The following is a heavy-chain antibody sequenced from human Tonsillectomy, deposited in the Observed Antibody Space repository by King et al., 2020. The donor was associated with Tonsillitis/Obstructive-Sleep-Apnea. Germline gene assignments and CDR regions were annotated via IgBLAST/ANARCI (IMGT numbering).Heavy chain of an antibody. J-gene: IGHJ3*02. CDR1: GGSISSSHW. D-gene: IGHD3-3*01. CDR2: IYRSGSA. Sequence: QLQESGPGLVKPSGTLSLTCTVSGGSISSSHWWSWVRRPPGKGLEWIGQIYRSGSANYNPSLKSRVTMSLAESSNQFSLNLSSVTAADTTVYYCARGLDFPGWLLSRGLYAFHTWGHGAIVSVSS. V-gene: IGHV4-4*02. CDR3: ARGLDFPGWLLSRGLYAFHT.